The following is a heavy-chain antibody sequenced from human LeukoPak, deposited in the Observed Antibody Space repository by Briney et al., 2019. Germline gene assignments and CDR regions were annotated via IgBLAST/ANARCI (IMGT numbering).Heavy chain of an antibody. CDR3: ARGGSNWNYQYYFDY. D-gene: IGHD1-7*01. V-gene: IGHV1-69*01. CDR1: GGTFSSYA. J-gene: IGHJ4*02. Sequence: GSSVKVSCKASGGTFSSYAISWVRQAPGQGLEWMGGIIPIFGTANYAQKFQGRVTITADESTSTAYMELRSLRSDDTAVYYCARGGSNWNYQYYFDYWGQGTLVTVSS. CDR2: IIPIFGTA.